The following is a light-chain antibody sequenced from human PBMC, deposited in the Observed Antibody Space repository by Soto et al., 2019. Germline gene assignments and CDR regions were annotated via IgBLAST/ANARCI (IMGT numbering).Light chain of an antibody. V-gene: IGKV1-39*01. Sequence: DIQMTQSPSSLSASVGDRVTITCRASQSINSNLNWYQQKPGKAPKLLIYTASSLQSGVPSRFSGGGSGTDFILTISSLQPEDFATYYCQQSYTTPRTFGQGTKVEIK. CDR3: QQSYTTPRT. CDR2: TAS. CDR1: QSINSN. J-gene: IGKJ1*01.